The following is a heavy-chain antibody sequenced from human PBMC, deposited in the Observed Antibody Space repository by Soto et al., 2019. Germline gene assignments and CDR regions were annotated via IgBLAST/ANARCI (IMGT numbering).Heavy chain of an antibody. V-gene: IGHV3-30-3*01. CDR3: ASPYYYDSSGYLRRRRPVNEMDY. Sequence: GGSLRLSCAASGFTFSSYAMHWVRQAPGKGLEWVAVISYDGSNKYYADSVKGRFTISRDNSKNTLYLQMNSLRAEDTAVYYCASPYYYDSSGYLRRRRPVNEMDYWGQGTLVTVSS. CDR1: GFTFSSYA. CDR2: ISYDGSNK. D-gene: IGHD3-22*01. J-gene: IGHJ4*02.